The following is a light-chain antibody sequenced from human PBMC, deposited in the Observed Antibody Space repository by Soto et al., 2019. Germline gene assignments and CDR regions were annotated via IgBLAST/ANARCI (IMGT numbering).Light chain of an antibody. Sequence: DIQMTPSPSSVSASVGDRVTITCRASQSISSYLNWYQQKPGKAPKLLIYAASSLQSGVPSRFSGSGSGTDFTLTISSLQPEDFATYYCQQSYSTPWTFGQGTKVDIK. J-gene: IGKJ1*01. CDR3: QQSYSTPWT. V-gene: IGKV1-39*01. CDR2: AAS. CDR1: QSISSY.